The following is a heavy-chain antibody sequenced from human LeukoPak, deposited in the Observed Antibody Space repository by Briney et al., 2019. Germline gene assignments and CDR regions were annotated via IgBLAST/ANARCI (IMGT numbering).Heavy chain of an antibody. CDR2: IYYSGST. CDR3: AGPGYYDSSGYFGY. CDR1: GGSISSSSYY. J-gene: IGHJ4*02. D-gene: IGHD3-22*01. V-gene: IGHV4-39*01. Sequence: KSSETLSLTCTVSGGSISSSSYYWGWIRQPPGKGLEWIGSIYYSGSTYYNPSLKSRVTISVDTSKNQFSLKLSFVTAADTAVYYCAGPGYYDSSGYFGYWGQGTLVTVSS.